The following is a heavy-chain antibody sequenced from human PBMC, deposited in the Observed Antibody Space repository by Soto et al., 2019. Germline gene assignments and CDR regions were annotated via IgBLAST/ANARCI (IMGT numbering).Heavy chain of an antibody. CDR2: ISYDGSNK. V-gene: IGHV3-30-3*01. CDR1: GFTFSSYA. Sequence: AGGSLRLSCAASGFTFSSYAMHWVRQAPGKGLEWVAVISYDGSNKYYADSVKGRFTISRDNSKNTLYLQMNSLRAEDTAVYYCARDGPAVIYYYYGMDVWGQGTTVTVSS. J-gene: IGHJ6*02. CDR3: ARDGPAVIYYYYGMDV.